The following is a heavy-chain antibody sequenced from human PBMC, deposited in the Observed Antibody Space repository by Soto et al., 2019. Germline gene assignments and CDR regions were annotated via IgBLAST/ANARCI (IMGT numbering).Heavy chain of an antibody. V-gene: IGHV4-39*01. Sequence: QLQLQESGPGLVKPSETLSLTCTVSGGSISSSSYCWGWTRQPPGKGLEWIGRIHYSGSTYYSPSLRGPVTISADPAKNQFSLNLSSVTAADTAVYYCARVSTARTDYCASAMDVWGQGTTVSVSS. J-gene: IGHJ6*02. CDR2: IHYSGST. CDR1: GGSISSSSYC. CDR3: ARVSTARTDYCASAMDV.